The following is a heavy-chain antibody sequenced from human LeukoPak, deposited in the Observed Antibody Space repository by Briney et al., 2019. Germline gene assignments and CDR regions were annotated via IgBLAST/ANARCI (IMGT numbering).Heavy chain of an antibody. CDR2: IYYSGST. J-gene: IGHJ4*02. D-gene: IGHD4-17*01. V-gene: IGHV4-59*01. CDR1: GGSISSYY. CDR3: ARVVGDYVSRFVDY. Sequence: PSETLSLTXTVSGGSISSYYWSWIRQPPGKGLEWIGYIYYSGSTNYNPSLKSRVTISVDTSKNQFSLKLSSVTAADTAVYYCARVVGDYVSRFVDYWGQGTLVTVSS.